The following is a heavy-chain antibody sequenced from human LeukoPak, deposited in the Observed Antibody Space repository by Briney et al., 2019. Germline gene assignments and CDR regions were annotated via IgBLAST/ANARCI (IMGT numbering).Heavy chain of an antibody. J-gene: IGHJ5*02. CDR2: IYYSGST. V-gene: IGHV4-30-4*08. CDR1: GGSISSGDYY. D-gene: IGHD5-12*01. Sequence: SQTLSLTCTVSGGSISSGDYYWSWIRQSPGKGLEWIGYIYYSGSTHYNPSLKSRVIISIDTSKNQFSLKVRAVTAADTAVYYCARVVATTFDPWGQGTLVTVSS. CDR3: ARVVATTFDP.